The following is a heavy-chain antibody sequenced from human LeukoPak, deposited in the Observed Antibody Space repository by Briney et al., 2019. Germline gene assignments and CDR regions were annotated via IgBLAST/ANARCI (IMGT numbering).Heavy chain of an antibody. CDR2: IYYSGST. D-gene: IGHD6-13*01. CDR1: GGSISSYY. V-gene: IGHV4-59*01. CDR3: ARDIAAAGYFDY. Sequence: SETLSLTCTVSGGSISSYYWSWIRQPPGKGLEWVGYIYYSGSTNYNPSLKSRVTISVDTSKNQFSLKLSSVTAADTAVYYCARDIAAAGYFDYWGQGTLVTVSS. J-gene: IGHJ4*02.